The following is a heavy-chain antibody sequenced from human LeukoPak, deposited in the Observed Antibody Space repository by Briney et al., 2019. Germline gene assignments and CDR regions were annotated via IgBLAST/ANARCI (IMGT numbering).Heavy chain of an antibody. CDR1: GFSLRTSGEA. CDR2: IYWDDEK. D-gene: IGHD3-10*01. CDR3: AHRRGGYFDS. J-gene: IGHJ4*02. Sequence: SGPTLVKPTQTLTLTCTFSGFSLRTSGEAVGWTRQPPGKALEWLALIYWDDEKPYSPSLKNRLTITKDTSRNQVVLTMTNMDPVDTATYYCAHRRGGYFDSWGQGTLVTVSS. V-gene: IGHV2-5*02.